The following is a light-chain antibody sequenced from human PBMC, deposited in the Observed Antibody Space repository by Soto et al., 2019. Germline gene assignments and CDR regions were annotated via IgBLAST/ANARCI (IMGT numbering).Light chain of an antibody. V-gene: IGLV2-14*01. Sequence: QSVLTQPASVSGSPGQSITISCTGSSSDIGTYNYLSWYQQHPGKAPKLMIYEVSDRPSGISNRFSGSKSGNTASLTISGLQAEDGVVNSCSSLPGSGILGVFGEGPSSPS. J-gene: IGLJ3*02. CDR2: EVS. CDR3: SSLPGSGILGV. CDR1: SSDIGTYNY.